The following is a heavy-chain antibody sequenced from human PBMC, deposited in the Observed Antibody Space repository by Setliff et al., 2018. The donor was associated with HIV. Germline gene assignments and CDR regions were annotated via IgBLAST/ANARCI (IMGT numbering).Heavy chain of an antibody. CDR3: ARGVTMIEGGYYFDY. V-gene: IGHV3-7*03. CDR2: IKEDGREK. D-gene: IGHD3-22*01. J-gene: IGHJ4*02. Sequence: GGSLRLSCAASGFIFDDFAMHWVRQVPGKGLEWVATIKEDGREKYYVGSVKGRFTISRDNAQKSQYLQMNSLRAEDTALYYCARGVTMIEGGYYFDYWGQGTLVTVPS. CDR1: GFIFDDFA.